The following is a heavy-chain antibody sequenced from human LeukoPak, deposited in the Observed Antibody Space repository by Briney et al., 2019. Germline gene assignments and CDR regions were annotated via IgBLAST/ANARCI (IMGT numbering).Heavy chain of an antibody. V-gene: IGHV1-69*05. D-gene: IGHD3-3*01. Sequence: SVKVSCKASGGTFSSYAISWVRQAPGQGLEWMGGIIPIFGTANYAQKFQGRVTITTDESTSTVYMELSSLRSEDTAVYYCARGPVLRFLEWSNDLKNYFDYWGQGTLVTVSS. CDR1: GGTFSSYA. J-gene: IGHJ4*02. CDR2: IIPIFGTA. CDR3: ARGPVLRFLEWSNDLKNYFDY.